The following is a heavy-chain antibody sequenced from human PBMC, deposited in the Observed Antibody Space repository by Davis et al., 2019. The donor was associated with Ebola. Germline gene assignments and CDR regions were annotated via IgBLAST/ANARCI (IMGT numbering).Heavy chain of an antibody. Sequence: PSETLSLTCTVSGGSISSSSYYWSWIRQPAGKGLEWIGRIYTSGSTNYNPSLKSRVTMSVDTSKNQFSLKLSSVTAADTAVYYCARDSVAGTWVDYWGQGTLVTVSS. CDR1: GGSISSSSYY. V-gene: IGHV4-61*02. J-gene: IGHJ4*02. CDR2: IYTSGST. D-gene: IGHD6-19*01. CDR3: ARDSVAGTWVDY.